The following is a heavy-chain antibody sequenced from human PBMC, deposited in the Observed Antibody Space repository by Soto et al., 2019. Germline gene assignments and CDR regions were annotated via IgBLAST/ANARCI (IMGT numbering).Heavy chain of an antibody. J-gene: IGHJ3*02. CDR1: GFTFSSYG. V-gene: IGHV3-33*01. CDR3: ARWAIFGVVEDAFDI. Sequence: QVQLVESGGGVVQPGRSLRLSCAASGFTFSSYGMHWVRQAPGKGLEWVAVIWYDGSNKYYADSVKGRFTISRDNSKNTLYLQMNSLRAEDTAVYYCARWAIFGVVEDAFDIWGQGTMVTVSS. CDR2: IWYDGSNK. D-gene: IGHD3-3*01.